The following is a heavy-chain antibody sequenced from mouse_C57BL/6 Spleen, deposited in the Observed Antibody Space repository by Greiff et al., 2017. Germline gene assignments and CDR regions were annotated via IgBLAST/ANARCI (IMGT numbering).Heavy chain of an antibody. Sequence: DVHLVESGGGLVQPGGSLKLSCAASGFTFSDYGMAWVRQAPRKGPEWVAFISNLAYSIYYADTVTGRFTISRENAKNTLYLEMSSLRSEDTAMYYCARRTGDWDWYFDVWGTGTTVTVSS. J-gene: IGHJ1*03. V-gene: IGHV5-15*04. D-gene: IGHD4-1*01. CDR2: ISNLAYSI. CDR3: ARRTGDWDWYFDV. CDR1: GFTFSDYG.